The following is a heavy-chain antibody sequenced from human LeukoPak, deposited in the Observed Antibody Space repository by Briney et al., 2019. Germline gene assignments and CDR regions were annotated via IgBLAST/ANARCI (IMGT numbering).Heavy chain of an antibody. V-gene: IGHV4-34*01. Sequence: ASETLSLTCAVYGGSFSGYYWSWIRQPPGKGLEGIGEIYHRGSTNYNPSLKSRVTISVDKSKNQFSLKLSSVTAADTAVYYCARDSPYYDYVWGSYRYFDYWGQGTLVTVSS. CDR3: ARDSPYYDYVWGSYRYFDY. CDR1: GGSFSGYY. J-gene: IGHJ4*02. D-gene: IGHD3-16*02. CDR2: IYHRGST.